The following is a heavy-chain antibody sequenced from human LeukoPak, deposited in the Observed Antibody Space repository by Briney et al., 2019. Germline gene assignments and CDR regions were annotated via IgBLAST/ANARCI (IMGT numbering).Heavy chain of an antibody. CDR2: ISYDGSNK. J-gene: IGHJ4*02. V-gene: IGHV3-30*18. CDR1: GFTFSSYG. Sequence: GRSLRLSCAASGFTFSSYGMHWVRQAPGKGLEWVAVISYDGSNKYYTDSVKGRFTISRDNSKNTLYLQMNSLRAEDTAVYYCAKPLGPAARYFDYWGQGTLVTVSS. D-gene: IGHD2-2*01. CDR3: AKPLGPAARYFDY.